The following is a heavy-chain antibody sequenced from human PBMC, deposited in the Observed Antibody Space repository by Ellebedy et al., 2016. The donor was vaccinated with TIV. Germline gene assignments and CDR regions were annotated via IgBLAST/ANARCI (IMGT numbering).Heavy chain of an antibody. CDR3: ARSLLIFSFDKCYFDL. CDR2: IDYSGST. CDR1: GGSISSHY. V-gene: IGHV4-59*04. D-gene: IGHD3/OR15-3a*01. Sequence: SETLSLTCTVSGGSISSHYWSWLRQPPGKGLEWIGYIDYSGSTFYNPSLKSRVTISVDTSKNQFSLKLSSVTAADTDVFYCARSLLIFSFDKCYFDLWGRGTLVTVSS. J-gene: IGHJ2*01.